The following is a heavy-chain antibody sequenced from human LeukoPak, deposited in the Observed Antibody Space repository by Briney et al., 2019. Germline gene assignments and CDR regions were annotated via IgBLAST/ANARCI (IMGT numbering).Heavy chain of an antibody. J-gene: IGHJ4*02. V-gene: IGHV4-39*01. CDR1: GGSISSSSYY. Sequence: SETLSLTCTVSGGSISSSSYYWGWIRQPPEKGLEWIGSIYYSGSTYYNPSLKSRVTISVDTSKNQFSLKLSSVTAADTAVYYCARLARGLLWFGELQYYFDYWGQGTLVTVSS. CDR2: IYYSGST. CDR3: ARLARGLLWFGELQYYFDY. D-gene: IGHD3-10*01.